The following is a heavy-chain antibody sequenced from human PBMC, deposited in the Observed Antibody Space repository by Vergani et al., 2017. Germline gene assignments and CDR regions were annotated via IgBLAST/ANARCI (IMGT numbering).Heavy chain of an antibody. V-gene: IGHV1-69*09. CDR1: GGTFSSYT. CDR3: ARELIGYCSGGGCYSRYFEH. J-gene: IGHJ1*01. Sequence: QVQLVQSGAEVKTPGSSVKVSCKASGGTFSSYTISWVRQAPGQGLEWMGRIIPILGIANYAQKFQGRVTITADKSTSTAYLELSSLRSEDTAVYYCARELIGYCSGGGCYSRYFEHWGQGTLVTVSS. D-gene: IGHD2-15*01. CDR2: IIPILGIA.